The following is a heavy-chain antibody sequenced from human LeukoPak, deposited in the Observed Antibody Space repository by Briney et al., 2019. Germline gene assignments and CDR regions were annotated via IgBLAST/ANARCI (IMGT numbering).Heavy chain of an antibody. D-gene: IGHD3-22*01. CDR3: ARRGYYDSSGYSNAFDI. J-gene: IGHJ3*02. CDR2: IYPGDSAT. V-gene: IGHV5-51*01. Sequence: GESLKISCKGSGYSFTTYWIGWVRQMPGKGLEWMGIIYPGDSATRYSPSFQGLVTISADKSISAAYLQWSSLKASDTAMYYCARRGYYDSSGYSNAFDIWGQGTMVTVSS. CDR1: GYSFTTYW.